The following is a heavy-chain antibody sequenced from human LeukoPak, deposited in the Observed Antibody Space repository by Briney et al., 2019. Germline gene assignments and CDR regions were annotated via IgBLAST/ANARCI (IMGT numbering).Heavy chain of an antibody. CDR1: GGSISSYY. Sequence: SETLSLTCTVSGGSISSYYWSWLRQPPGKGLEGIGYIYYSGSTNYNPPLKSRVTISVDTSKNQFSLKLSSVTAADTAVYYCARVVRDYDILTGSTRSWFDPWGQGTLVTVSS. D-gene: IGHD3-9*01. CDR3: ARVVRDYDILTGSTRSWFDP. CDR2: IYYSGST. J-gene: IGHJ5*02. V-gene: IGHV4-59*01.